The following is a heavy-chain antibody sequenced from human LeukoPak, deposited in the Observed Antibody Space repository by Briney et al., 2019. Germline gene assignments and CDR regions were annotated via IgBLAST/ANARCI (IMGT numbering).Heavy chain of an antibody. CDR2: IYYSGST. J-gene: IGHJ6*02. Sequence: SETLSLTCTVSGGSINSYHWSWIRQPPGKGLEWIGYIYYSGSTNYNPSLKSRVTISVDTSKNQFSLKLSSVTAADTAVYYCARQGYYYYGMDVWGQGTTVTVSS. D-gene: IGHD6-13*01. CDR1: GGSINSYH. CDR3: ARQGYYYYGMDV. V-gene: IGHV4-59*08.